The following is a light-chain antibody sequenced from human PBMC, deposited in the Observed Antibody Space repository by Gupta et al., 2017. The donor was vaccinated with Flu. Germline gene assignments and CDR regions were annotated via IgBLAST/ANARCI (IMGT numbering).Light chain of an antibody. Sequence: EIVMRKSPATLSVSPGERATLSCRASQSVSSSVPWYQQQPGQSPRLLIFDASNRATGIPARFSGSGSGTEFTLTISSLQSEDFAVYYCQQYKNWPLWTFGQGTKVEVK. CDR2: DAS. CDR1: QSVSSS. CDR3: QQYKNWPLWT. V-gene: IGKV3-15*01. J-gene: IGKJ1*01.